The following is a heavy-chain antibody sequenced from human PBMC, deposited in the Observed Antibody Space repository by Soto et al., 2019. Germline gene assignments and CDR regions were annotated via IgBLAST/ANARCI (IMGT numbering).Heavy chain of an antibody. V-gene: IGHV4-39*01. J-gene: IGHJ4*02. CDR3: ARLEGLATISYYFDF. CDR2: IYYRGNA. D-gene: IGHD3-9*01. CDR1: DDSINSDKYY. Sequence: QLQLQESGPGLVKPSETLSLTCSVSDDSINSDKYYWGWIRQPPGKGLEWIGGIYYRGNAYYNPSLQTRVTISLDKSRSQFSLKLNSVTAADSAVYFCARLEGLATISYYFDFWGPGALVTASS.